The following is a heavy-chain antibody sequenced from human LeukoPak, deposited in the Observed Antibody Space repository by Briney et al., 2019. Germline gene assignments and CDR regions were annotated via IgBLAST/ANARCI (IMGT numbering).Heavy chain of an antibody. CDR2: ISGDGGST. V-gene: IGHV3-43*02. J-gene: IGHJ4*02. CDR1: GLIFDDYA. D-gene: IGHD5-24*01. Sequence: PGGSLRLSCEASGLIFDDYAMHWVRQAPGKGLEWVSLISGDGGSTYYADSVKGRFTISRDNSKNSLYLQMNSLRTEDTALYYCAKDLEVEMATVGDYWGQGTLVTVSS. CDR3: AKDLEVEMATVGDY.